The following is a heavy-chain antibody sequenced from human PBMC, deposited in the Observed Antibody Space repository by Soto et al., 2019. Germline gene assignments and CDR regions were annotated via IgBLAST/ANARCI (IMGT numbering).Heavy chain of an antibody. J-gene: IGHJ4*02. CDR1: VGAFSAYY. CDR2: INHSGST. V-gene: IGHV4-34*01. CDR3: ASDKITGLFDY. D-gene: IGHD2-8*02. Sequence: QVQLQQWGAGLLKPSETLSLTCAVYVGAFSAYYWTWIRQPPGTGLEWIGEINHSGSTNYNPSLKSRVTISVDTSKNQFSLKLTSVTAADTAVYYCASDKITGLFDYWGQGTLVTVSS.